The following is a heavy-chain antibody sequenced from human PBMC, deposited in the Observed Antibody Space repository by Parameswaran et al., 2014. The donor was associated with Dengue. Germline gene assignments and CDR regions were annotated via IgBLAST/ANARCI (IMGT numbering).Heavy chain of an antibody. D-gene: IGHD3-10*01. J-gene: IGHJ6*02. CDR2: IYYSGST. CDR3: ARERITMVRGAPDYYYYYGMDV. V-gene: IGHV4-31*02. Sequence: RWIRQPPGKGLEWIGYIYYSGSTYYNPSLKSRVTISVDTSKNQFSLKLSSVTAADTAVYYCARERITMVRGAPDYYYYYGMDVWGQGTTVTVSS.